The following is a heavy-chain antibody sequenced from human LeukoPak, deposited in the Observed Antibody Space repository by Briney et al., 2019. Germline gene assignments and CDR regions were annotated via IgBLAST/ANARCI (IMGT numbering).Heavy chain of an antibody. CDR3: AAELYGVYTDCCTFHL. CDR1: GGTFSSYA. J-gene: IGHJ3*01. Sequence: SVKVSCKASGGTFSSYALSWVRQAPGQGLEWMGRIIPILGIANYAQKFQGRVTIIADKSTSTAYMELSSLRSEDTAVYYCAAELYGVYTDCCTFHLWGQGTLVTVSS. D-gene: IGHD4-17*01. CDR2: IIPILGIA. V-gene: IGHV1-69*04.